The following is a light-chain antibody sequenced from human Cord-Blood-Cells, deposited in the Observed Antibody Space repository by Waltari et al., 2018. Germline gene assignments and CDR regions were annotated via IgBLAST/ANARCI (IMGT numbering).Light chain of an antibody. Sequence: DIQVTHSPPPLSASVGDRVTITCQASQDISNYLNWYQQKPGKAPKLLIYDASNLETGVPSRFSGSGSGTDFTFTISSLQPEDIATYYCQQYDNLPYTFGQGTKLEIK. CDR2: DAS. CDR1: QDISNY. CDR3: QQYDNLPYT. J-gene: IGKJ2*01. V-gene: IGKV1-33*01.